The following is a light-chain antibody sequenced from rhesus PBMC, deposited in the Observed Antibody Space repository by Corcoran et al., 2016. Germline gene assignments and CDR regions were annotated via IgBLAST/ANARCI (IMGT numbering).Light chain of an antibody. Sequence: QAALTQPRSVSGSPGQSVTISCTGTSRDIGGYNYVSWYQQHPGTAPKLMIYEVSKRPSGVSDRFSGSKSGNTASLTISGLQAEDEADYYCSSYEGSNIYFFGAGTRLTVL. CDR1: SRDIGGYNY. CDR3: SSYEGSNIYF. J-gene: IGLJ1*01. V-gene: IGLV2-32*02. CDR2: EVS.